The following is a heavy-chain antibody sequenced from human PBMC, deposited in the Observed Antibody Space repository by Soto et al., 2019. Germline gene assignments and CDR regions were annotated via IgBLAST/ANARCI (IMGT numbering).Heavy chain of an antibody. D-gene: IGHD6-13*01. Sequence: QVQLVESGGGVVQPGRSLRLSCAASGFTFSSYGMHWVRQAPGKGLEWVAVIWYDGSNKYYADSVKGRFTISRDNSKNTVYLQMNSLRAEDTAVYYCARDSAAAATYFDYWGQGTLVTVSS. CDR2: IWYDGSNK. V-gene: IGHV3-33*01. CDR3: ARDSAAAATYFDY. CDR1: GFTFSSYG. J-gene: IGHJ4*02.